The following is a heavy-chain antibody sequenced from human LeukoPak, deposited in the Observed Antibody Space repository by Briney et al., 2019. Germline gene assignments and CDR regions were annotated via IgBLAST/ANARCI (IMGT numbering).Heavy chain of an antibody. CDR1: GDSISSGDYY. Sequence: SETLSLTCTVSGDSISSGDYYWSWIRQPAGKGLEWIGRISSSGSTNYNPSLKSRVTIPVDTSKNQFSLKLSSVTAADTAVYYCARRGNIVVDYWGQGTLVTVSS. CDR2: ISSSGST. CDR3: ARRGNIVVDY. D-gene: IGHD1-26*01. J-gene: IGHJ4*02. V-gene: IGHV4-61*02.